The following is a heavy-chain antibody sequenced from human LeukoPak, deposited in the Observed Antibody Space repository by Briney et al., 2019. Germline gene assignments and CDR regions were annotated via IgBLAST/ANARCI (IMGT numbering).Heavy chain of an antibody. CDR3: ARVKGLRTAAWDY. Sequence: PGGSLRLSCAASGFTFSSYGMHWVRQAPGKGLEWVAVIWYDGSNKYYADSVKGRFTISRDNSKNTLYLQMNSLRAEDTAVYYCARVKGLRTAAWDYWGQGTLVTVSS. D-gene: IGHD6-13*01. J-gene: IGHJ4*02. CDR1: GFTFSSYG. V-gene: IGHV3-33*01. CDR2: IWYDGSNK.